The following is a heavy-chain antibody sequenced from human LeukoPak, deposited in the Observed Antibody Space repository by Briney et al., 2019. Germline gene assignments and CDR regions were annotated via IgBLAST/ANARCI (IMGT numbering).Heavy chain of an antibody. CDR1: GYTFTSYD. CDR3: ARGFADYYDSSGYLFYFDY. D-gene: IGHD3-22*01. CDR2: MNPNSGNT. Sequence: ASVKVSCKASGYTFTSYDINWVRQATGQGLEWMGWMNPNSGNTGYAQKFHGRVTITRNTSISTAYMELSSLRSEDTAVYYCARGFADYYDSSGYLFYFDYWGQGTLVTVSS. V-gene: IGHV1-8*03. J-gene: IGHJ4*02.